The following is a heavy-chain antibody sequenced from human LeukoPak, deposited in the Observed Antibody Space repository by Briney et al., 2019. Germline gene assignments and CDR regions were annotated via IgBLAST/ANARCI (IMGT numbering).Heavy chain of an antibody. CDR1: GFPFSAYA. Sequence: GSLRLSCAASGFPFSAYAMTWVRQAPGKGPEWVSSISPQGITYYADSVKGRFTVSRDNSRNTLFLQMGSLRADDMAVYYCAKPRVDSGTGSSYGHGLDFWGQGTLVTVSS. V-gene: IGHV3-23*01. D-gene: IGHD5-18*01. CDR3: AKPRVDSGTGSSYGHGLDF. CDR2: ISPQGIT. J-gene: IGHJ4*02.